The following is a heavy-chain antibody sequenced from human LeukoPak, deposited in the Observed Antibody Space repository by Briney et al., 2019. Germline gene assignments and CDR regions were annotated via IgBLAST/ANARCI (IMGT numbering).Heavy chain of an antibody. CDR1: GFTFSSYT. J-gene: IGHJ4*02. CDR3: AKERQQLATIGY. Sequence: PGGSLRLSCAASGFTFSSYTMHWVRQAPGKVLEWVAFIRYDGSNKYYADSVKGRFTISRDNSKNTLYLQMNSLRAEDTAVYYCAKERQQLATIGYWGQGTLVTVSS. D-gene: IGHD6-13*01. CDR2: IRYDGSNK. V-gene: IGHV3-30*02.